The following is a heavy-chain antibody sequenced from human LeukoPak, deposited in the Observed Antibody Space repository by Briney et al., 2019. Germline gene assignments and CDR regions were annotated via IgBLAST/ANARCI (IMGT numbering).Heavy chain of an antibody. D-gene: IGHD3-10*01. CDR3: TGNYYGSGSYADFDY. CDR1: GVTFSGSA. CDR2: IRSTANGYAT. J-gene: IGHJ4*02. V-gene: IGHV3-73*01. Sequence: GGSLRLSCAASGVTFSGSALHWVRQASGKGLEWVGRIRSTANGYATAYAAPVKGRFTISRDDSKNTAYLQMDSLKTEDTAVYYCTGNYYGSGSYADFDYWGQGTLVTVSS.